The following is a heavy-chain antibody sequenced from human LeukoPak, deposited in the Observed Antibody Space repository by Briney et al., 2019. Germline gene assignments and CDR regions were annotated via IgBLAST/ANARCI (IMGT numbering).Heavy chain of an antibody. D-gene: IGHD6-13*01. Sequence: GGSLRLSCAASGFTVSSNYMNWVRQAPGQGLEGVSVIYSGGSTYYADSVKRRFTISRDNSKNTLYLQMNSLRAEDTAVHYCAREGARDPSIAGAVGGYYFDYWGQGTLVTVSS. CDR2: IYSGGST. CDR3: AREGARDPSIAGAVGGYYFDY. J-gene: IGHJ4*02. V-gene: IGHV3-66*02. CDR1: GFTVSSNY.